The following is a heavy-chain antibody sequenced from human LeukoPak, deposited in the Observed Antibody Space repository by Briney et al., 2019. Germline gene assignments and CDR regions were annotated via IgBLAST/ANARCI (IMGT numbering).Heavy chain of an antibody. Sequence: GGSLRLSCAASGFTFSSYAMSWVRQAPGKGLEWVSVISGSGGSTYYADSVKGRFTISRDNSKNTLYLQMNSLRAEDTAIYYCARNQQLGGHSYYYYGMDVWGQGTTVTVSS. D-gene: IGHD3-16*01. CDR1: GFTFSSYA. CDR3: ARNQQLGGHSYYYYGMDV. V-gene: IGHV3-23*01. CDR2: ISGSGGST. J-gene: IGHJ6*02.